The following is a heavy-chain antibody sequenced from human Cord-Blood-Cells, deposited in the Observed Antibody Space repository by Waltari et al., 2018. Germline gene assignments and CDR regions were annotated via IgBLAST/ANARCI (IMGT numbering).Heavy chain of an antibody. D-gene: IGHD2-2*01. CDR2: IYPGDSDT. V-gene: IGHV5-51*01. CDR3: ARHGGYCSSTSCYVHWFDP. CDR1: GYRFTTYW. Sequence: VQLVQSGAEVKKPVESLKIPCKCSGYRFTTYWHGRVRHMPGNGPEWMGIIYPGDSDTRYSPSFQGQVTISADKSISTAYLQWSSLKASDTAMYYCARHGGYCSSTSCYVHWFDPWGQGTLVTVSS. J-gene: IGHJ5*02.